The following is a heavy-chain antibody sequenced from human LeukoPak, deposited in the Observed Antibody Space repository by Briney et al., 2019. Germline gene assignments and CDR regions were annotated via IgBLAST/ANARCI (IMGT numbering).Heavy chain of an antibody. D-gene: IGHD3-22*01. CDR3: ARNQPIVVVTTAVNWFDP. Sequence: SETLSLTCAVYGGSFSGYYWSWIRQPPGKGLEWIGSIYYSGSTYYNPSLKSRVTISVDTSKNQFSLKLSSVTAADTAVYYCARNQPIVVVTTAVNWFDPWGQGTLVTVSS. V-gene: IGHV4-34*01. J-gene: IGHJ5*02. CDR1: GGSFSGYY. CDR2: IYYSGST.